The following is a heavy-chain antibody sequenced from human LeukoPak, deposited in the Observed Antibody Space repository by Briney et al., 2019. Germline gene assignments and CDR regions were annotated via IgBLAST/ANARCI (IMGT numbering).Heavy chain of an antibody. Sequence: GGSLRLSCAASGFTFKTYAMMWVRQAPGRGLEWVSAIGGDGVSRDYSDSVKGRFTISRDNSKNTLYLQMNSLRVEDTALYLCAKRVGGTPDNWGLGTLVTVSS. J-gene: IGHJ4*02. CDR1: GFTFKTYA. D-gene: IGHD1-26*01. CDR3: AKRVGGTPDN. CDR2: IGGDGVSR. V-gene: IGHV3-23*01.